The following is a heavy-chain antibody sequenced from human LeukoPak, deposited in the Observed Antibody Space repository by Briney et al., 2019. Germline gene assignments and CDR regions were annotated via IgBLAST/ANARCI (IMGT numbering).Heavy chain of an antibody. CDR1: GFTLSSYA. J-gene: IGHJ6*03. CDR2: ISVSGNT. D-gene: IGHD2-2*01. V-gene: IGHV3-23*01. Sequence: PGGSLRHSCAASGFTLSSYAMSWVRQGPGKGLEWVSAISVSGNTYHADSVKGRFTISRDSSKNTLYLQMNSLRAGDAAVYYCGRAGPVTKDHFMDVWGKGTTVTVSS. CDR3: GRAGPVTKDHFMDV.